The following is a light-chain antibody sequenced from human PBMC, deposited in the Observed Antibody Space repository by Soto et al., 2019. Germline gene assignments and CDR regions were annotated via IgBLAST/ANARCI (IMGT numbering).Light chain of an antibody. Sequence: QSALTQPASVSGSPGQSITISFTGTSSDVGAYDFVSWYQHSPGKAPKLVTFDVTHPPPGISDRFSGSKSANRASLTISGLQAEDEAFYYCSSYTTRSTLVFGGGTKLTVL. CDR2: DVT. V-gene: IGLV2-14*01. CDR3: SSYTTRSTLV. CDR1: SSDVGAYDF. J-gene: IGLJ2*01.